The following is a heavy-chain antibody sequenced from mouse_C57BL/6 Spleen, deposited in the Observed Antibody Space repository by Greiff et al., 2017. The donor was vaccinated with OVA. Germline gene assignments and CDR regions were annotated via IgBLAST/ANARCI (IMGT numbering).Heavy chain of an antibody. CDR2: IYPGSGST. CDR3: ARGDGNLYYAMDY. J-gene: IGHJ4*01. CDR1: GYTFTSYW. Sequence: VQLKQPGAELVKPGASVKMSCKASGYTFTSYWITWVKQRPGQGLEWIGDIYPGSGSTNYNEKFKSKATLTVDTSSSTAYMQLSSLTSEDSAVYYCARGDGNLYYAMDYWGQGTSVTVSS. V-gene: IGHV1-55*01. D-gene: IGHD2-1*01.